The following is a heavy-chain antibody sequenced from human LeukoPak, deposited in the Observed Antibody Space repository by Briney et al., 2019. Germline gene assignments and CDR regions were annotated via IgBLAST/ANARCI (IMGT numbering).Heavy chain of an antibody. CDR2: IRASGSGT. V-gene: IGHV3-23*01. D-gene: IGHD6-13*01. Sequence: PGGSLRLSCAASGFTFSSYGMTWVRQAPGKGLEWVSGIRASGSGTFYIDSVKGRFTISRDNSKNTLYLQMNSLRAEDTAIYYCVKDTAGMDVWGEGTTVTVSS. CDR3: VKDTAGMDV. J-gene: IGHJ6*03. CDR1: GFTFSSYG.